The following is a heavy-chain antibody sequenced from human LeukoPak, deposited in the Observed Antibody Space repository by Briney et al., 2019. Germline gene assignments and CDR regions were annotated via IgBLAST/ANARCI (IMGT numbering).Heavy chain of an antibody. Sequence: SVKVSCKASGGTFSNYAISWVRQAPGQGLEWMGAIVPIIGRANYAQRFQGRVTIIADESTSTVYMELSSLTSEDTAVYYCARARHSYHDSSGYYYAFDYWGQGTLVTVSS. CDR2: IVPIIGRA. J-gene: IGHJ4*02. CDR1: GGTFSNYA. V-gene: IGHV1-69*13. D-gene: IGHD3-22*01. CDR3: ARARHSYHDSSGYYYAFDY.